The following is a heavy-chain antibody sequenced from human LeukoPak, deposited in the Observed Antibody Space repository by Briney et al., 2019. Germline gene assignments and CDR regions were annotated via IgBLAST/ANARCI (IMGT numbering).Heavy chain of an antibody. CDR1: GGSISSYY. V-gene: IGHV4-59*07. D-gene: IGHD1-1*01. J-gene: IGHJ4*02. CDR3: ARVGNGWDLVDY. CDR2: IYYSGST. Sequence: SDTLSLTCTVSGGSISSYYWSWIRQPPGKGLEWIGYIYYSGSTNYNPSLKSRVTMSVDTSKNQFSLKLSSVTAADTAVYYCARVGNGWDLVDYWGQGTLVTVSS.